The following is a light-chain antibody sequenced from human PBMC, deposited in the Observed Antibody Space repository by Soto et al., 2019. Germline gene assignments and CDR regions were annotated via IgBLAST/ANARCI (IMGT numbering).Light chain of an antibody. CDR3: SSYAGSRV. CDR2: EVS. V-gene: IGLV2-23*02. Sequence: QSALTQPASVSGSPGQSITISCTGTSSDVGSYNLVSWYQQHPGKAPKLMIYEVSKRPSGVSNRFSGSKSGNTASLTISGLQADDEADYYCSSYAGSRVFGGGTKLTVL. CDR1: SSDVGSYNL. J-gene: IGLJ3*02.